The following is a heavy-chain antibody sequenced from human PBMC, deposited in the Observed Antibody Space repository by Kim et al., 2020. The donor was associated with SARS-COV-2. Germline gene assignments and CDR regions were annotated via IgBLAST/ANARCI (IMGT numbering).Heavy chain of an antibody. Sequence: SETLSLTCTVSGGSISSGGYYWSWIRQHPGKGLEWIGYIYYSGSTYYNPSLKSRVTISVDTSKNQFSLKLSSVTAADTAVYYCARGEVYGDYPFDYWGQGTLVTVSS. CDR1: GGSISSGGYY. CDR2: IYYSGST. CDR3: ARGEVYGDYPFDY. J-gene: IGHJ4*02. V-gene: IGHV4-31*03. D-gene: IGHD4-17*01.